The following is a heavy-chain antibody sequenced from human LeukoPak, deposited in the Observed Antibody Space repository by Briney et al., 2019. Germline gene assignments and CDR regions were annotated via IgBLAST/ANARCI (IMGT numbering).Heavy chain of an antibody. CDR3: ATVIRGYYDSSGYYLRYFDY. CDR1: GYTFTSYD. D-gene: IGHD3-22*01. J-gene: IGHJ4*02. Sequence: ASVKVSCKASGYTFTSYDINWVRQATGQGLEWMGWMNPNSGNTGYAQKFQGRVTMTEDTSTDTAYMELSSLRSEDTAVYYCATVIRGYYDSSGYYLRYFDYWGQGTLVTVSS. V-gene: IGHV1-8*01. CDR2: MNPNSGNT.